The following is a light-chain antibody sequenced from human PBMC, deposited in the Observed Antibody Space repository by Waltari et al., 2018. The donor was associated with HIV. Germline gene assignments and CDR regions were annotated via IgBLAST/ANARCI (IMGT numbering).Light chain of an antibody. V-gene: IGLV2-8*01. J-gene: IGLJ2*01. CDR3: SSYAGSNSPHVV. CDR2: EVS. CDR1: SSDVGGYNY. Sequence: QSALTQPPSASGSPGQSVTISCTGTSSDVGGYNYVPWYQQHPGKAPKLMIYEVSKRPSGVPDRFSGSKSGNTASLTVSGLQAEDEADYYCSSYAGSNSPHVVFGGGTKLTVL.